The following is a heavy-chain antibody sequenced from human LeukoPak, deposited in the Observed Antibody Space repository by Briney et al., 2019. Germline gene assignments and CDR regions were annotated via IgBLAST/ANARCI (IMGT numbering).Heavy chain of an antibody. J-gene: IGHJ4*02. CDR2: INCNSGDT. V-gene: IGHV1-2*02. CDR1: GYNLTDYY. Sequence: ASVKVSCKASGYNLTDYYMHWVRQAPGQGLEWMGWINCNSGDTNYAQDFQGSVTMTRDTSITTAYMELSRLKSDDTAVYYCARGDWLDYWGQGTLVTVSS. CDR3: ARGDWLDY. D-gene: IGHD3/OR15-3a*01.